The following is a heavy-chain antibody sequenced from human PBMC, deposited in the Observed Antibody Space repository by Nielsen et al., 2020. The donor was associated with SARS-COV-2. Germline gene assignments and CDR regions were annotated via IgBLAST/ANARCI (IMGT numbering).Heavy chain of an antibody. CDR3: ARVDRDYYHSSGPFDY. V-gene: IGHV3-53*01. CDR2: IYSGGGT. D-gene: IGHD3-22*01. J-gene: IGHJ4*02. Sequence: GESLKISRAASGFTVSGKNMNWVRRAPGKGLERVSVIYSGGGTYYADSVKGRFTISRDNAKNSLYLQMNSLRAEHTAVYYCARVDRDYYHSSGPFDYWGQGALVTVSS. CDR1: GFTVSGKN.